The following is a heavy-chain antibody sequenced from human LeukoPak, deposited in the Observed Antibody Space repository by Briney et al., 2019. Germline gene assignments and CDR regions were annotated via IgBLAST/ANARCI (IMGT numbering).Heavy chain of an antibody. Sequence: GGSLRLSCAASGFTFSSYAMHWVRQAPGKGLEWVAVISYDGSNKYYADSVKGRFTISRDNSKNTLYPQMNSLRAEDTAVYYCARVLAAAGTSDYWGQGTLVTVSS. CDR2: ISYDGSNK. D-gene: IGHD6-13*01. CDR3: ARVLAAAGTSDY. CDR1: GFTFSSYA. J-gene: IGHJ4*02. V-gene: IGHV3-30-3*01.